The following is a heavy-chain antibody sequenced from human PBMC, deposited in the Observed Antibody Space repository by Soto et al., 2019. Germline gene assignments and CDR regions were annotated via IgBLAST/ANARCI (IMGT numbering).Heavy chain of an antibody. Sequence: QPGGSLRLSCAASGFTFSSYAMSWVRQAPGKGLEWVSAISGSGGSTYYADSVKGRFTISRDNSKNTLYLQMNSLRAEDTAVYYCAKATPYYYDSSGYWFAFDIWGQGTMVTVS. CDR1: GFTFSSYA. V-gene: IGHV3-23*01. CDR3: AKATPYYYDSSGYWFAFDI. D-gene: IGHD3-22*01. CDR2: ISGSGGST. J-gene: IGHJ3*02.